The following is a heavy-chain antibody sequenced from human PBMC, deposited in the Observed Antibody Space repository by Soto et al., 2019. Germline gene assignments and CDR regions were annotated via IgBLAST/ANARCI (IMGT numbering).Heavy chain of an antibody. Sequence: EVQLVESGGGLVQPGRSLRLSCTASGFTFGDYAMSWVRQASGKGLEWVGFIRSKAYGGTTEYAASVKGRFTISRDDSKSIAYLQMNSLKTEDTAVYYCTAGKLYPSLDFDYWGQGTLVTVSS. D-gene: IGHD2-8*01. CDR3: TAGKLYPSLDFDY. CDR1: GFTFGDYA. J-gene: IGHJ4*02. V-gene: IGHV3-49*04. CDR2: IRSKAYGGTT.